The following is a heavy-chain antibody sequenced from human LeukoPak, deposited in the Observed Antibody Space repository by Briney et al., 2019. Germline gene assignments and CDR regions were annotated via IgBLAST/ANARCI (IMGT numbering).Heavy chain of an antibody. CDR2: ISWNSGTT. D-gene: IGHD3-10*01. CDR3: AKDVSTQYGSGSYYYDY. J-gene: IGHJ4*02. V-gene: IGHV3-9*01. CDR1: GFTFDDYA. Sequence: PGGSLRLSCAASGFTFDDYAMHWVRQGPGKGLEWVSSISWNSGTTGYADSVKGRFTISRDNAKNSLYLQMNSLRAEDTALYYCAKDVSTQYGSGSYYYDYWGQGTLVTVSS.